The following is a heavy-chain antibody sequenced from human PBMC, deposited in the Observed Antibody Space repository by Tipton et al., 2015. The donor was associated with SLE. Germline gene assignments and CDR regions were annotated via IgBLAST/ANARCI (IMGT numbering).Heavy chain of an antibody. V-gene: IGHV4-61*02. Sequence: TLSLTCTVSGGSISSGSYYWSWIRQPAGKGLEWIGRIYTSGGTNYNPSLKSRPTISVDTPKNQFSLKLSSGTAADTAVYYCARDLAYCSSTSCFDYFDYWGQGTLVTVSS. CDR2: IYTSGGT. J-gene: IGHJ4*02. D-gene: IGHD2-2*01. CDR1: GGSISSGSYY. CDR3: ARDLAYCSSTSCFDYFDY.